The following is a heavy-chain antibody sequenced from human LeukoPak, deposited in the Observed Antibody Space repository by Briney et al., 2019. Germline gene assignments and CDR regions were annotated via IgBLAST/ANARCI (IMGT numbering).Heavy chain of an antibody. CDR3: ARPVVGSPDAFDI. J-gene: IGHJ3*02. D-gene: IGHD2-15*01. CDR2: INPSGGST. Sequence: ASVKVSCKSYGYTFTSYFMHWVRQAPGQGLEWMGIINPSGGSTNYAQKFQGRVTMTRDTSISTAYMELSRLRSDDTAVYYCARPVVGSPDAFDIWGQGTMVTVSS. V-gene: IGHV1-46*01. CDR1: GYTFTSYF.